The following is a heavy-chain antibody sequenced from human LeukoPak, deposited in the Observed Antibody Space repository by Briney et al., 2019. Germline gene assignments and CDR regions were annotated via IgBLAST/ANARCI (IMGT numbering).Heavy chain of an antibody. CDR3: ARDVYDSSGYYLWHYYYYYGMDV. CDR1: GYTFTGYY. V-gene: IGHV1-2*02. D-gene: IGHD3-22*01. Sequence: ASVKVSCKASGYTFTGYYMHWVRQAPGQGLEWMGWINPNSGGTNYAQKFQGRVTMTRDTSISTAYMELSRLRSDDTAVYYCARDVYDSSGYYLWHYYYYYGMDVWGQGTTVTVSS. J-gene: IGHJ6*02. CDR2: INPNSGGT.